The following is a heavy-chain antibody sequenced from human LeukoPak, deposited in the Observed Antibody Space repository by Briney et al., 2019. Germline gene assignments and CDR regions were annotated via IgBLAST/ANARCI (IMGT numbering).Heavy chain of an antibody. V-gene: IGHV1-69*04. CDR1: GGTFSSYA. D-gene: IGHD5-12*01. Sequence: SVKVSCKASGGTFSSYAISWVRQAPGQGLEWMGRIIPILGIANYAQKFQGRVTITADKSTSTAYMELSSLRSEDTAVYYCARGPGYYSGYGTFDYWGQGTLVTVSS. J-gene: IGHJ4*02. CDR2: IIPILGIA. CDR3: ARGPGYYSGYGTFDY.